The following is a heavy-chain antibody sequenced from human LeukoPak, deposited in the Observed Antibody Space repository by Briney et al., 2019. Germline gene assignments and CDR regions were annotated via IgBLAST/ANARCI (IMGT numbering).Heavy chain of an antibody. V-gene: IGHV3-43D*03. CDR1: GFTFDDYA. Sequence: PGGSLRLSCAASGFTFDDYAMHWVRQAPGKGLEWVSLISWDGGSTYYADSVKGRFTISRDNAKNSLYLQMNTLRAEDTAVYYCARGRAASFDYWGQGTLVTVSS. CDR2: ISWDGGST. D-gene: IGHD6-13*01. J-gene: IGHJ4*02. CDR3: ARGRAASFDY.